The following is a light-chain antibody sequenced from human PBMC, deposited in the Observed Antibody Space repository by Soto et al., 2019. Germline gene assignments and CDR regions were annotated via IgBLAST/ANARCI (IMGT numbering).Light chain of an antibody. J-gene: IGKJ1*01. V-gene: IGKV1-9*01. CDR3: QQCYSTPRT. CDR1: QGISSY. Sequence: DIQLTQSPSFLSASVGDRVTITCRASQGISSYLAWYQQKPGKAPKLLIYAASTLQSGVPSRFSGSGSGTEFTFSITSLQPEDFGTYYCQQCYSTPRTFGQGTKVDIK. CDR2: AAS.